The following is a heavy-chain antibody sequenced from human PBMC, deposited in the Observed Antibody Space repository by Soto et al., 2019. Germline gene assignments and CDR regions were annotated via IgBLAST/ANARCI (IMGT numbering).Heavy chain of an antibody. Sequence: QVQLVQSGAEVKKPGASVKVSCKASGYTFTSYGISWVRQAPGQGLEWMGWISAYNGNTNYAQKLQGRVTMTTDTSTSTAYMELRSLRSDDTAVYYCARDRVYDSSGYYYVHPFDYWGQGTLVTVSS. CDR3: ARDRVYDSSGYYYVHPFDY. CDR1: GYTFTSYG. V-gene: IGHV1-18*01. J-gene: IGHJ4*02. CDR2: ISAYNGNT. D-gene: IGHD3-22*01.